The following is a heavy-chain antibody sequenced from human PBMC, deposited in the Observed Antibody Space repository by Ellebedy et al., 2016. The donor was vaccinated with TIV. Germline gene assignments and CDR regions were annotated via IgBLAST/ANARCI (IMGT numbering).Heavy chain of an antibody. CDR3: ARVGSGSYQAFDY. J-gene: IGHJ4*02. Sequence: AASVKVSCKASGYTFTSYYMHWVRQAPGQGLEWMGWINPNSGGTNYAQKFQGRVTMTRDTSISTAYMELSRLRSDDTAVYYCARVGSGSYQAFDYWGQGTLVTVSS. CDR2: INPNSGGT. V-gene: IGHV1-2*02. D-gene: IGHD3-10*01. CDR1: GYTFTSYY.